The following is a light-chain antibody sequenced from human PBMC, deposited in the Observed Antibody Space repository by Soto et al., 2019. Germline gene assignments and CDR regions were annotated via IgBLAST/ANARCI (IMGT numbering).Light chain of an antibody. CDR2: DVI. Sequence: QSALTQPPSASGSPGQSVTISCTGTSSDVGGYNYVSWYQQHPGTAPKLMIYDVIKRPSGVPDRFSGSKSGNTASLTISGLQAEDEADYYCCSYAGSFTFVFGTGTKVTVL. V-gene: IGLV2-11*01. J-gene: IGLJ1*01. CDR3: CSYAGSFTFV. CDR1: SSDVGGYNY.